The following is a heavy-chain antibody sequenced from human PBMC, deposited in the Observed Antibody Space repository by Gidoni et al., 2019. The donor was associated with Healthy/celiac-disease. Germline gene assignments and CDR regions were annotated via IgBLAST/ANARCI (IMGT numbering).Heavy chain of an antibody. CDR2: SSSSSSYI. V-gene: IGHV3-21*01. J-gene: IGHJ6*02. D-gene: IGHD5-12*01. CDR3: ARDLGYSGYDWGYYYYGMDV. CDR1: GFTFLSYI. Sequence: EVQLVESGGGLVKPGGSLRLSCAASGFTFLSYIMTWVRQAPGKGLEWVSSSSSSSSYIYYADSVKGRFTISRDNAKNSLYLQMNSLRAEDTAVYYCARDLGYSGYDWGYYYYGMDVWGQGTTVTVSS.